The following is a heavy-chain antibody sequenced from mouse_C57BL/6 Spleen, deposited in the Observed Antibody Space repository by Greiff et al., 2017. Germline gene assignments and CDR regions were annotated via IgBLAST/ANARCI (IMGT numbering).Heavy chain of an antibody. D-gene: IGHD2-3*01. V-gene: IGHV5-4*03. Sequence: EVNVVESGGGLVKPGGSLKLSCAASGFTFSSYAMSWVRQTPEKRLEWVATISDGGSYTYYPDNVKGRFTISRDNAKNNLYLQMSHLKSEDTAMYYCASIYDGYPYYFDYWGQGTTLTVSS. J-gene: IGHJ2*01. CDR2: ISDGGSYT. CDR3: ASIYDGYPYYFDY. CDR1: GFTFSSYA.